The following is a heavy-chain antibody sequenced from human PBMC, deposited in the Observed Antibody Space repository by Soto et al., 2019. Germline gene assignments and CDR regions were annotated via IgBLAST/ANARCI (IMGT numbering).Heavy chain of an antibody. CDR1: EGTFSSYA. D-gene: IGHD1-26*01. CDR2: IIPIFGTA. J-gene: IGHJ4*02. Sequence: QVQLVQSGAEVKKPGSSVKVSCKASEGTFSSYAISWVRQAPGQGLEWMGGIIPIFGTANYAQKFQGRVTITADESTSTAYMELSSLRSEDTAVYYCARDRQPSIVGATTYGYWGQGTLVTVSS. V-gene: IGHV1-69*01. CDR3: ARDRQPSIVGATTYGY.